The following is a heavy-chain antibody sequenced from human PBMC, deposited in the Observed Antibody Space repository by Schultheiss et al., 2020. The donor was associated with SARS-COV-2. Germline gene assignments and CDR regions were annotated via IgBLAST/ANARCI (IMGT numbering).Heavy chain of an antibody. CDR2: ISSDGNSA. D-gene: IGHD2-15*01. CDR3: VARGAGGRDV. Sequence: GESLKISCVGSGFSFSGYWMHWVRQIPGKGLAWVSRISSDGNSASFADFVKGRFTISRDNAKNTLSLQMDSLRAEDTAVYYCVARGAGGRDVWGQGTTVTVSS. J-gene: IGHJ6*02. CDR1: GFSFSGYW. V-gene: IGHV3-74*01.